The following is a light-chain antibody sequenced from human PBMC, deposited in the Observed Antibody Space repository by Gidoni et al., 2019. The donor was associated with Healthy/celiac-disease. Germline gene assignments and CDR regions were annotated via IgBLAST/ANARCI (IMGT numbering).Light chain of an antibody. CDR2: AAS. CDR1: QGISSY. Sequence: DIQLTQSPSFLSASVGDRVTITCRASQGISSYLAWYQQKPGKAPKLLIYAASTLQSGFPSRFSGSGSGTEFTLTISSLQPEDFETYYCQQLNSYSYTFGQGTKLEIK. J-gene: IGKJ2*01. CDR3: QQLNSYSYT. V-gene: IGKV1-9*01.